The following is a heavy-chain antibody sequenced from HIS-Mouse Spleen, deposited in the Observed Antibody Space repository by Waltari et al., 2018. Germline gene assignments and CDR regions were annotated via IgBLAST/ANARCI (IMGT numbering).Heavy chain of an antibody. CDR1: GFTVSSNY. CDR3: ARGGLAAAGWYFDL. J-gene: IGHJ2*01. CDR2: IYRGGST. Sequence: EVQLVESGGGLIQPGGSLRLSCAASGFTVSSNYMSWVRQAPGKGLGWVAVIYRGGSTYYEDSVKGRFTISRDNSKNTLYLQMNSLRAEDTAVYYCARGGLAAAGWYFDLWGRGTLVTVSS. D-gene: IGHD6-13*01. V-gene: IGHV3-53*01.